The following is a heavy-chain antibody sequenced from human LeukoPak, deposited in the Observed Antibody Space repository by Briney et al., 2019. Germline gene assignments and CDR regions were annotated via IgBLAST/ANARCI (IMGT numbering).Heavy chain of an antibody. CDR1: GFTFSSYA. CDR2: ISYDGSNK. J-gene: IGHJ4*02. Sequence: GGSLRLSCAASGFTFSSYAMHWVRQAPGKGLEWVAVISYDGSNKYYADSVKGRFTISRDNSKNTLYLQMNSLRAEDTAVHYCARPPYGDYDGSPYYFDYWGQGTLVIVSS. D-gene: IGHD4-17*01. CDR3: ARPPYGDYDGSPYYFDY. V-gene: IGHV3-30-3*01.